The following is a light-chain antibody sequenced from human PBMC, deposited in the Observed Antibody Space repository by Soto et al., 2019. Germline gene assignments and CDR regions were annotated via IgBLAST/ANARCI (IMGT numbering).Light chain of an antibody. V-gene: IGLV2-14*01. CDR3: SSYTSSSTLLYV. J-gene: IGLJ1*01. Sequence: QSALTQPASVSGSPGQSITISCTGTRSDVGGYNYVSWYPQHPGKAPKLMIYDVSNRPSGVSNRFSGSKSGNTASLTISGLQAEDESDYYCSSYTSSSTLLYVFGTGTKLTVL. CDR1: RSDVGGYNY. CDR2: DVS.